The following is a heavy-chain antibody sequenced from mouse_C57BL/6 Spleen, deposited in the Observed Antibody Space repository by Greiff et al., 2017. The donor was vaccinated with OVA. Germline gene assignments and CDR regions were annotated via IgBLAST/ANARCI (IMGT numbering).Heavy chain of an antibody. J-gene: IGHJ2*01. V-gene: IGHV1-59*01. CDR1: GYTFTSYW. Sequence: QVQLQQPGAELVRPGTSVKLSCKASGYTFTSYWMHWVKQRPGQGLEWIGVIDPSDSYTNYNQKFKGKATLTVDTSSSTAYIQLSSLTSEDSAVYYCARSGNYEGVSYYFDYWGQGTTLTVSS. CDR3: ARSGNYEGVSYYFDY. D-gene: IGHD2-1*01. CDR2: IDPSDSYT.